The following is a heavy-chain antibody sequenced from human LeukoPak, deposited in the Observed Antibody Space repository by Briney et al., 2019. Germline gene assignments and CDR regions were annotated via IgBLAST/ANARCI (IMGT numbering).Heavy chain of an antibody. D-gene: IGHD3-16*01. CDR3: ARSEINDYFKY. V-gene: IGHV4-38-2*02. J-gene: IGHJ4*02. CDR1: GYSISSGYD. CDR2: ISQSGNT. Sequence: SETLSLTCTVSGYSISSGYDWGWMRQAPGKGLEWLGSISQSGNTYNNPSLKSRVTLSVDTSKNQVSLKLASVSAADTAVYYCARSEINDYFKYWGPGILVTVST.